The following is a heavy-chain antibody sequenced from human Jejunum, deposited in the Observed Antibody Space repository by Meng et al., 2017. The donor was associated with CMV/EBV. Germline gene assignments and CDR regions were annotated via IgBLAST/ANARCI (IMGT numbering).Heavy chain of an antibody. CDR1: TDSLRDHY. J-gene: IGHJ4*02. CDR2: VYYSGSA. V-gene: IGHV4-59*11. Sequence: CTVSTDSLRDHYWSWIRQPPGKGLEWMGYVYYSGSATYSPSLRSRITISVDTSKNQVSLNLRSVTAADTAVYYCARDLGTGLVEYWGQGTLVTVSS. D-gene: IGHD1-1*01. CDR3: ARDLGTGLVEY.